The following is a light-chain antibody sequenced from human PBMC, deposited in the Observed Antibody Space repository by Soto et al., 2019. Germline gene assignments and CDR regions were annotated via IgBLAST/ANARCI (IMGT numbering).Light chain of an antibody. Sequence: QPVLTQPPSVSGAPVQRVTISCTGSSSNIWAGYYVHWYQQLPGTAPKLLIYGNSNRPSGVPDRFSGSKSGTSASLAITGLQAEDEADYFCQSYDSRLSGVVFGGGTKVTVL. CDR1: SSNIWAGYY. CDR3: QSYDSRLSGVV. J-gene: IGLJ2*01. V-gene: IGLV1-40*01. CDR2: GNS.